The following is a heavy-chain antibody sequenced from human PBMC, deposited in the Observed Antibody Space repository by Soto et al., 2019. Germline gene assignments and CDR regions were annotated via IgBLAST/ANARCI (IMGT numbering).Heavy chain of an antibody. CDR3: ARGRDIVVVPAGALDP. V-gene: IGHV1-8*01. CDR1: GYTFTSYD. CDR2: MNPNSGNT. J-gene: IGHJ5*02. D-gene: IGHD2-2*01. Sequence: ASVKVSCKASGYTFTSYDINWVRQATGQGLEWMGWMNPNSGNTGYAQKFQGRVTMTRNTSISTAYMELSSLRSEDTAVYYCARGRDIVVVPAGALDPWGQGTLVTVSS.